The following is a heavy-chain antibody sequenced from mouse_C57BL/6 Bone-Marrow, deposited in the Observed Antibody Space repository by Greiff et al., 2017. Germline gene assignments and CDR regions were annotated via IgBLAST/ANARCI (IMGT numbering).Heavy chain of an antibody. CDR3: ARSSDSSGPAWFAY. CDR1: GYTFTNYW. J-gene: IGHJ3*01. V-gene: IGHV1-63*01. Sequence: QVQLQQSGAELVRPGTSVKMSCKASGYTFTNYWIGWAKQRPGHGLEWIGDIYPGGGYTNYTEKFKGKATLTADKSSSTAYMQFSSLTSEDSAIYYCARSSDSSGPAWFAYWGQGTLVTVSA. D-gene: IGHD3-2*02. CDR2: IYPGGGYT.